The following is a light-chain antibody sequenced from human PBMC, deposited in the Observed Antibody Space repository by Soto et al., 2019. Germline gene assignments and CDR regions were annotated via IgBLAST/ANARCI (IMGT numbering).Light chain of an antibody. J-gene: IGKJ1*01. CDR2: DAS. V-gene: IGKV3-11*01. CDR3: QQRSNWPWT. Sequence: ELVLTQSPATMSLSPGERATLSCRASQSVSSYLAWYQQKPGQAPRLLIYDASNRATGIPARFSGSGSGTDFTLTISSLETEDFAVYYCQQRSNWPWTFGQGTKVELK. CDR1: QSVSSY.